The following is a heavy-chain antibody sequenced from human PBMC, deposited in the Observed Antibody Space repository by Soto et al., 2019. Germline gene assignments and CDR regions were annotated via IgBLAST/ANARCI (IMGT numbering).Heavy chain of an antibody. V-gene: IGHV3-11*06. CDR1: GFTFSDYY. CDR3: VRGGGGGLFDP. Sequence: GGSLRLSCALSGFTFSDYYMSWSRQAPGKGLEWLSYISPGSRYPAYADSVKGRFTISRDNARRSLSLQMNSLTVDDTAIYYCVRGGGGGLFDPWGQGSMVTVSS. CDR2: ISPGSRYP. J-gene: IGHJ5*02. D-gene: IGHD2-15*01.